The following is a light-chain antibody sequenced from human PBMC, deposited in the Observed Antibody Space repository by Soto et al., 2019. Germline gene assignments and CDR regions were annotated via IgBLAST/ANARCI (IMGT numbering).Light chain of an antibody. CDR2: GAS. Sequence: EIVLTQSAGTLSLSPGERATLSCRASQSVSSRSLAWYQQKPGQAPRLLIYGASNRATGIPDRFSGSGSGTDFTLSISSLQSEDFALYFCQQYNDWPPWTFGQGTKVDIK. CDR3: QQYNDWPPWT. J-gene: IGKJ1*01. V-gene: IGKV3-20*01. CDR1: QSVSSRS.